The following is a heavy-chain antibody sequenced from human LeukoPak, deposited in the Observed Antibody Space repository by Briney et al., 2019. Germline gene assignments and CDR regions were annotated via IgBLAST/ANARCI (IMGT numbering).Heavy chain of an antibody. CDR2: IKEDVSEN. J-gene: IGHJ5*02. Sequence: GGSLRLSCAASGFTFSSYWMNWVRQAPGKRLEWVASIKEDVSENYYVDSVKGRFTISRDNAKNSLYLQMNSLRAEDTAVYYCARGPPVVGATACFDPWGQGTLVTVSS. V-gene: IGHV3-7*03. CDR3: ARGPPVVGATACFDP. D-gene: IGHD2-15*01. CDR1: GFTFSSYW.